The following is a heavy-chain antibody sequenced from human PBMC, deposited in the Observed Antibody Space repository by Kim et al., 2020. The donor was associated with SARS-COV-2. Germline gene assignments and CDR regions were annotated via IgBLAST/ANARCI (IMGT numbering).Heavy chain of an antibody. J-gene: IGHJ4*02. D-gene: IGHD3-22*01. V-gene: IGHV3-30*03. Sequence: GRFTISRDNSKNTLDLQMNSLRVEDTAVYYCATSPNYFDSNGYYPYYFDYWGQGTLVTVSS. CDR3: ATSPNYFDSNGYYPYYFDY.